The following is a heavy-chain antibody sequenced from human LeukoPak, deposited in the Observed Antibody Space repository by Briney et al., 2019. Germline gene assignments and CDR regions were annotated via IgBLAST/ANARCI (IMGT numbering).Heavy chain of an antibody. D-gene: IGHD3-10*01. Sequence: PGRSLRLSCAASGFTFSSYAMHWVRQAPGKGLEWVAVISYDGSNKYYADSVKGRFTISRDNSKNTLYLQMNSLRAEDTAVYYCAKTTRGGFDYYYYMDVWGKGTTVTVSS. CDR1: GFTFSSYA. CDR3: AKTTRGGFDYYYYMDV. J-gene: IGHJ6*03. CDR2: ISYDGSNK. V-gene: IGHV3-30-3*02.